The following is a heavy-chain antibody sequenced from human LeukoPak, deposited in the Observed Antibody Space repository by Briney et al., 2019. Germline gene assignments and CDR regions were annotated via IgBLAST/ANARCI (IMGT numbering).Heavy chain of an antibody. Sequence: ASVKVSCKASGYTFTGYYMHWVRQAPGQGLEWMGWINPNSGGTNYAQKFQGWVTMTRDTSISTAYMELSRLRSEDTAVYYCASGVAARLPHFDYWGQGTLVTVSS. J-gene: IGHJ4*02. CDR3: ASGVAARLPHFDY. V-gene: IGHV1-2*04. CDR2: INPNSGGT. D-gene: IGHD6-6*01. CDR1: GYTFTGYY.